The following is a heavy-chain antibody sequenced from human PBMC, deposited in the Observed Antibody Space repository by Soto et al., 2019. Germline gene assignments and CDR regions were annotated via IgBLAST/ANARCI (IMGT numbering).Heavy chain of an antibody. J-gene: IGHJ4*02. CDR3: ARDPGGDFWSGYWDY. CDR2: ISAYNGNT. Sequence: ASVKVSCKASGYTFTSYGISWVRQAPGQGLEWMGWISAYNGNTHYAQKLQGRVTMTTDTSTSTASMARRSLRSDDTAVYYCARDPGGDFWSGYWDYWGQGTLVTVSS. CDR1: GYTFTSYG. V-gene: IGHV1-18*01. D-gene: IGHD3-3*01.